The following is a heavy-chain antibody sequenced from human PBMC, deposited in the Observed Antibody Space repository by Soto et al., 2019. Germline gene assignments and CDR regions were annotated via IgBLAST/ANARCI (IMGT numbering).Heavy chain of an antibody. CDR2: INYSGST. Sequence: PSETLSLTCIVSGGSISSNNYYWGWIRQPPGKGLEWIGSINYSGSTYYNSSLKSRVTITVDTSKNQFSLKLTSVTAADTAVYYCACVVVEACSTTGCHIRGLDPWGQGTLVTVSS. D-gene: IGHD2-2*01. CDR1: GGSISSNNYY. V-gene: IGHV4-39*01. J-gene: IGHJ5*02. CDR3: ACVVVEACSTTGCHIRGLDP.